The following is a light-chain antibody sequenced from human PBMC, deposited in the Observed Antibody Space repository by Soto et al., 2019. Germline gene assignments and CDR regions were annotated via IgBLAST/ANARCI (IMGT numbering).Light chain of an antibody. CDR1: SSDVGAYNY. V-gene: IGLV2-14*01. J-gene: IGLJ1*01. CDR3: SSYTSRNTYYV. Sequence: QSALTQPASVSGSPGQSITISCTGTSSDVGAYNYVSCYQHHPGKVPKLLIYEVTNRPSGVSDRFSGSKSGNTASLTISGLQAEDEADYYCSSYTSRNTYYVLGTGTKVTVL. CDR2: EVT.